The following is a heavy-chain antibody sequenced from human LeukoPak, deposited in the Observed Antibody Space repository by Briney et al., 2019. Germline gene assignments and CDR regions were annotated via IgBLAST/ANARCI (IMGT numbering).Heavy chain of an antibody. V-gene: IGHV3-53*01. CDR2: IYTGGTT. Sequence: GGSLRPSCAASGFTVSSDYMSWVRQAPGKGLEWVSVIYTGGTTYYADSVKGRFTISRDNSKNTLYLQMNSLRAEDTAVYYCARMTVRGIRHFDWLSPLDPWGQGTLVTVSS. CDR3: ARMTVRGIRHFDWLSPLDP. CDR1: GFTVSSDY. D-gene: IGHD3-9*01. J-gene: IGHJ5*02.